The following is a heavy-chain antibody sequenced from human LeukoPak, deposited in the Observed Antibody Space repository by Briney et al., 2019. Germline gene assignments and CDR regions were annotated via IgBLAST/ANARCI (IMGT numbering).Heavy chain of an antibody. J-gene: IGHJ4*02. CDR1: GFTFGTYW. D-gene: IGHD5-18*01. V-gene: IGHV3-7*01. CDR2: IKPDGSHI. Sequence: GRSLRLSCAASGFTFGTYWMNWVRQAPGRGLEWVANIKPDGSHIYYVDSVKGRFTISRDNAKNSLYLQIISLRAEDTAIYYCATDASGDSYADYWGQGTRVTVSS. CDR3: ATDASGDSYADY.